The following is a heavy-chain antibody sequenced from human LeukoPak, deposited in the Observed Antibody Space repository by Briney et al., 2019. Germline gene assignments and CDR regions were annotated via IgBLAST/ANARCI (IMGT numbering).Heavy chain of an antibody. Sequence: GASVKVSCKASGYTFTGYYMHWVRQAPGQGLEWMGWINPNSGGTNYAQKFQGRVTMTRDTSISTAYMELSRLRSDDTAMYYCAREGGNYYGSAGEWFDPWGQGTLVTVSS. J-gene: IGHJ5*02. D-gene: IGHD3-10*01. CDR1: GYTFTGYY. V-gene: IGHV1-2*02. CDR3: AREGGNYYGSAGEWFDP. CDR2: INPNSGGT.